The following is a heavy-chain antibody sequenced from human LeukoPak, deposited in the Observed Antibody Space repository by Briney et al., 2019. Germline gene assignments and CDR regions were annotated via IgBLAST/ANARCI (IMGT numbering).Heavy chain of an antibody. D-gene: IGHD3/OR15-3a*01. Sequence: GGSLRLSCSASGFTLSSYAMHWVRQAPGEGLEYVSAISSNGGSTYYADSVKGRFTISRDNSKNTLYLQMSSLRAEDTAVYYCVKLRTGTRSAIDYWGQGTLVTVSS. J-gene: IGHJ4*02. CDR3: VKLRTGTRSAIDY. CDR1: GFTLSSYA. CDR2: ISSNGGST. V-gene: IGHV3-64D*06.